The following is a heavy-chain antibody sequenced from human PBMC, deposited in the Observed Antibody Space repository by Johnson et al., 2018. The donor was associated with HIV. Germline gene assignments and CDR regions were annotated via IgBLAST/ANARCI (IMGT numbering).Heavy chain of an antibody. V-gene: IGHV3-23*04. CDR2: ISGSGGST. Sequence: VQLVESGGGLVQPGGSLRLSCAASGFTFSSYAMSWVRQAPGKGLEWVSAISGSGGSTFYADSVKGRFTISRDNSKNSLYLQMKSLRAEDTALYYCAREEEYRYAFDIWGQGTMVTVSS. CDR3: AREEEYRYAFDI. J-gene: IGHJ3*02. CDR1: GFTFSSYA. D-gene: IGHD2/OR15-2a*01.